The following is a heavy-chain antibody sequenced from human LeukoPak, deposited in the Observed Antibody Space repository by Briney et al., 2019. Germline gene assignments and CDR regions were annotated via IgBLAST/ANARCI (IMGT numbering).Heavy chain of an antibody. V-gene: IGHV4-38-2*02. Sequence: SETLSLTCTVSGGSISSYCYWALGRLSPGNGLEGFGASYRNGDTYYNPSLKSRVTISRVPSKNQFSLRLNSVTAADTAVYYCARAKRDYFESSGYESYYNFMDVWGKGTTVTVSS. CDR3: ARAKRDYFESSGYESYYNFMDV. CDR1: GGSISSYCY. D-gene: IGHD3-22*01. CDR2: SYRNGDT. J-gene: IGHJ6*03.